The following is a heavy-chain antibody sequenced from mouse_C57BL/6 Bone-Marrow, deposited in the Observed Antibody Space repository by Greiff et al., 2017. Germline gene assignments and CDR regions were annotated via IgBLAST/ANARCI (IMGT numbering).Heavy chain of an antibody. Sequence: VQLQQSVAELVRPGAPVKLSCTASGLNIKNTYMHWVKQRPEQGLEWIGRIDPANGNTKYAPKFQGNATITADTFSHPAHLQLSSMSSEHSAISDCARWLPCLYYYAMDYWGKGTSVTVSS. CDR3: ARWLPCLYYYAMDY. CDR1: GLNIKNTY. CDR2: IDPANGNT. V-gene: IGHV14-3*01. D-gene: IGHD2-2*01. J-gene: IGHJ4*01.